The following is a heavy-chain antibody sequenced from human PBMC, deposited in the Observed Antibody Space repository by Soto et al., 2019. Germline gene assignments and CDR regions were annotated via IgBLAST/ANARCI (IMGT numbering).Heavy chain of an antibody. V-gene: IGHV4-34*01. CDR3: ARVLGWATTYSWFDP. J-gene: IGHJ5*02. CDR1: GGSFSGYY. Sequence: QVQLQQWGAGLLKPSETLSLTCAVYGGSFSGYYWSWIRQPPGKGLEWIGEINHSRSTNYNPSLKSRVTISVDTSKNQFSLKLSSVTAADTAVYYCARVLGWATTYSWFDPWGQGTLVTVSS. CDR2: INHSRST. D-gene: IGHD1-1*01.